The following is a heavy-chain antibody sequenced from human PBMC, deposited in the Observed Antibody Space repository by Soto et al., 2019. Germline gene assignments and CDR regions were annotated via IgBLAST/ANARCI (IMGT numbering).Heavy chain of an antibody. V-gene: IGHV3-30*18. D-gene: IGHD2-21*02. CDR1: GFTFSSYG. J-gene: IGHJ4*02. CDR2: ISYDGSSK. CDR3: AKVGFRLVVTGLFEY. Sequence: GGSLTLSCAASGFTFSSYGMHCLRQAPGKGLEWVAVISYDGSSKYYADSVKGRFTISRDNSKTTLYLQMNSLRAEDTAVYYCAKVGFRLVVTGLFEYWGQGT.